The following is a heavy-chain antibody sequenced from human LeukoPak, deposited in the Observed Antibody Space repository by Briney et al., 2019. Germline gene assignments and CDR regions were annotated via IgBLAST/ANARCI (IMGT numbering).Heavy chain of an antibody. CDR2: INPNSGGT. J-gene: IGHJ4*02. D-gene: IGHD3-10*01. CDR1: GYTFTGYY. V-gene: IGHV1-2*02. Sequence: ASVKVSCKASGYTFTGYYMHWVRQAPGQGLEWMGWINPNSGGTNYAQKFQGRVTMTRDTSISTAYMELSSLRSEDTAVYYCARCYYGSGSYETYFDYWGQGTLVTVSS. CDR3: ARCYYGSGSYETYFDY.